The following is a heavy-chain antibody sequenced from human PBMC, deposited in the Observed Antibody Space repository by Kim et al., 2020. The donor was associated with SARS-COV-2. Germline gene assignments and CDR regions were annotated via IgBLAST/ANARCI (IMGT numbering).Heavy chain of an antibody. J-gene: IGHJ4*02. Sequence: ASVKVSCKASGYTFTSYAMHWVRQAPGQGLEWMGIINPSGGSTSYAQKFQGRVTMTRDTSTSTVYMELSSLRSEDTAVYYCARAYCSGGSCYSVHTSFDYWGQGTLVTVSS. D-gene: IGHD2-15*01. CDR1: GYTFTSYA. CDR2: INPSGGST. V-gene: IGHV1-46*01. CDR3: ARAYCSGGSCYSVHTSFDY.